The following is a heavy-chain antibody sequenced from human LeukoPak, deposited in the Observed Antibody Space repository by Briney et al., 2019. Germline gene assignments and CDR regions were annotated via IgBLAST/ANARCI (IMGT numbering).Heavy chain of an antibody. CDR3: TRVWDPPGAFDI. V-gene: IGHV6-1*01. D-gene: IGHD1-26*01. CDR2: AYYRSKWYY. CDR1: GDSVSTNRAA. Sequence: SQTLSLTCAISGDSVSTNRAAWNWIRQSPSRGLEWLGRAYYRSKWYYDYSVSVNSRITINPDTSRNQLTLQLSSVTPEDTAIYYCTRVWDPPGAFDIWGQGTMVTVSS. J-gene: IGHJ3*02.